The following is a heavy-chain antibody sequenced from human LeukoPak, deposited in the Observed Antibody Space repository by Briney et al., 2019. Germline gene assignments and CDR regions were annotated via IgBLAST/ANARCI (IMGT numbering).Heavy chain of an antibody. V-gene: IGHV3-21*04. J-gene: IGHJ4*02. CDR3: ARRAGAYSHPYDY. CDR1: GFTFSSYS. Sequence: PGESQRLSCAASGFTFSSYSMNWVRQAPGKGLEWVSSISSSSGYIYYADSVKGRFTVSRDNSKNTLYLQMNSLRAEDTAVYYCARRAGAYSHPYDYWGQGTLVTVSS. CDR2: ISSSSGYI. D-gene: IGHD4/OR15-4a*01.